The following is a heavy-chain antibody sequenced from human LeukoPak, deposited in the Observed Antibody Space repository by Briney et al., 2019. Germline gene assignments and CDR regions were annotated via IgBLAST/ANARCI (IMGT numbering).Heavy chain of an antibody. CDR3: AKGETGTGFFDY. Sequence: SGGSPRLSCAASGFMFDDNTVMHWVRPAPGKGLEWVSAISWRTSSMGYAASGKGRFTISGDNAKKSLYLQMNSLRPEDTALYYCAKGETGTGFFDYWGQGTLVTVSA. D-gene: IGHD1/OR15-1a*01. CDR2: ISWRTSSM. CDR1: GFMFDDNTV. V-gene: IGHV3-9*01. J-gene: IGHJ4*02.